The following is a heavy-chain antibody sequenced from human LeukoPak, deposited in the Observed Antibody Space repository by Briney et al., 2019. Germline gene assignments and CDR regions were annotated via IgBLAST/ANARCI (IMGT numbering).Heavy chain of an antibody. CDR1: GFNFRVYT. CDR3: AKEGGTMFFDS. CDR2: FSGNGKTT. J-gene: IGHJ5*01. Sequence: GGSLRLSCAASGFNFRVYTMHWVRQAPGKGREWVSLFSGNGKTTYYADSVKGRFSISRDNSKNSLYLQMNNLRYEDTALYFCAKEGGTMFFDSWGQGALVLVSS. D-gene: IGHD3-3*01. V-gene: IGHV3-43*01.